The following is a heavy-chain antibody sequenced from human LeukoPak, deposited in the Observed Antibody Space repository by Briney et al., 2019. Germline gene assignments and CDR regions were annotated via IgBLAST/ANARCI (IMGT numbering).Heavy chain of an antibody. J-gene: IGHJ4*02. D-gene: IGHD6-13*01. CDR1: GFSFDNNY. CDR3: ATELRLGFSSSSHFDS. Sequence: GGSLRLSCAASGFSFDNNYMAWVRQAPGKGLEWVSLIYSGGSSFYADSVKGRFTISRDISKNTLFLQMNSLRAEDTAVYYCATELRLGFSSSSHFDSWGLGTLVSVSP. CDR2: IYSGGSS. V-gene: IGHV3-53*01.